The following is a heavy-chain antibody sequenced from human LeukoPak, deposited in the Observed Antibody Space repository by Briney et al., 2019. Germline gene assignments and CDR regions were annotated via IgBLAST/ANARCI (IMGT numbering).Heavy chain of an antibody. Sequence: GASVKVSCKASGGTFSSYAISWVRQAPGQGLEWMGGIVPIFGTANYAQKFQGRVTITADESTSTAYMELSSLRSEDTAVYYCARALGVGYCSSTSCLNYYYYGMDVWGQGTTVTVSS. V-gene: IGHV1-69*13. CDR3: ARALGVGYCSSTSCLNYYYYGMDV. J-gene: IGHJ6*02. CDR1: GGTFSSYA. CDR2: IVPIFGTA. D-gene: IGHD2-2*01.